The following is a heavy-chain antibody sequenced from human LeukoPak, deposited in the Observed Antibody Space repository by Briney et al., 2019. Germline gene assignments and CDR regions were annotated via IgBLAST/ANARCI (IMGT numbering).Heavy chain of an antibody. D-gene: IGHD6-19*01. Sequence: GGSLRLSCAASGFTSSSYSMNWVRQAPGKGLEWVSSISSSSSYIYYADSVKGRFTISRDNAKNSLYLQMNSLRAEDTAVYYCARLGPASSGWPESFDYWGQGTLVTVSS. CDR3: ARLGPASSGWPESFDY. V-gene: IGHV3-21*01. CDR1: GFTSSSYS. CDR2: ISSSSSYI. J-gene: IGHJ4*02.